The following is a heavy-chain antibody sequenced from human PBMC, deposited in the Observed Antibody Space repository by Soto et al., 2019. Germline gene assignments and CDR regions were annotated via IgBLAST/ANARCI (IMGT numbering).Heavy chain of an antibody. Sequence: QVQLVESGGGVVQPGRSLRLSCAASGFTFSSYGMHWVRQAPGKGLEWVAVISYDGSNKYYADSVKGRFTISRDNSKNTLYLQMNSLRAEDTAVYYCAKDGRVDTAMVTEPHYYSYGMDVWGQGTTVTVSS. CDR1: GFTFSSYG. V-gene: IGHV3-30*18. D-gene: IGHD5-18*01. CDR2: ISYDGSNK. J-gene: IGHJ6*02. CDR3: AKDGRVDTAMVTEPHYYSYGMDV.